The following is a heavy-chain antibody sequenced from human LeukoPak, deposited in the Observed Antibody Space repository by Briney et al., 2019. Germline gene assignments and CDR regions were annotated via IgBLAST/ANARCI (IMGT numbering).Heavy chain of an antibody. CDR2: ISSSGGTM. CDR1: GFTFSHYE. D-gene: IGHD5-24*01. Sequence: GGSLRLSCAASGFTFSHYEMNWVRLAPGRGLEWVSYISSSGGTMYYSDSVKGRFTISRDNAKNSLYLQMNSLGAEDTAVYYCARTENYIPEDWFDPWGQGTLVTVSS. V-gene: IGHV3-48*03. CDR3: ARTENYIPEDWFDP. J-gene: IGHJ5*02.